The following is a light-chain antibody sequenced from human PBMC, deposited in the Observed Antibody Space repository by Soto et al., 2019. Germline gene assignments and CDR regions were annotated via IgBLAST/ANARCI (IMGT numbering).Light chain of an antibody. V-gene: IGLV2-14*03. Sequence: QSALTQPASVSGSPVQSITMSCSGTRSVIGAYDYVSWYQQDPGRAPQRIIYEVCLRCSGLSYRVSGSQSGNTASLPISGLPADHEGDYYCSSFAPGRIYVFGSGTKGT. CDR3: SSFAPGRIYV. CDR1: RSVIGAYDY. J-gene: IGLJ1*01. CDR2: EVC.